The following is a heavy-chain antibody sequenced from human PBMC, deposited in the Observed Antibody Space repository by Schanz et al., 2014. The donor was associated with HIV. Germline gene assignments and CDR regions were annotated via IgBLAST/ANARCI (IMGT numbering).Heavy chain of an antibody. Sequence: QVQLVQSGDEVKKPGASVKVSCKASGYTFSTYGISWVRQAPGHGLEWMGWFNPYSGGRIYAQQFQGRVVMTRDTSISTAYMELSGLTSDDTAVYYCAREKTTLNWFDPWGQGTLVTVSS. CDR2: FNPYSGGR. CDR3: AREKTTLNWFDP. V-gene: IGHV1-2*02. J-gene: IGHJ5*02. CDR1: GYTFSTYG.